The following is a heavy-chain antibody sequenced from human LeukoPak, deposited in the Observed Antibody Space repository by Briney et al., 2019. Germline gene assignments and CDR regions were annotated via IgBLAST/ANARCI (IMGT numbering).Heavy chain of an antibody. Sequence: PGGSLRLSCAASGFTFSMYSMAWVRQAPGKGLEWVSVINDRGGYRQDADSVKGRFTISRDNSKNTLWLQMNSLRAEDTAVYYCAKHDSSSDFWGQGTLVTVSS. CDR1: GFTFSMYS. J-gene: IGHJ4*02. V-gene: IGHV3-23*01. D-gene: IGHD3-22*01. CDR3: AKHDSSSDF. CDR2: INDRGGYR.